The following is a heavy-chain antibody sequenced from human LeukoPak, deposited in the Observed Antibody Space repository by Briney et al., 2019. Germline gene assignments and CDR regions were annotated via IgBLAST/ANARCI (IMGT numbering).Heavy chain of an antibody. J-gene: IGHJ5*02. CDR3: AREQRLAVFPINWFDP. V-gene: IGHV4-34*01. Sequence: SETLSLTCAVYGGSFSGYYWSWIRQPPGKGLEWIGEINHSGSTNYNPSLKSRVTISVDTSKNQFSLKLSSVTAADTAVYYCAREQRLAVFPINWFDPWGQGTLVTVSS. D-gene: IGHD6-25*01. CDR2: INHSGST. CDR1: GGSFSGYY.